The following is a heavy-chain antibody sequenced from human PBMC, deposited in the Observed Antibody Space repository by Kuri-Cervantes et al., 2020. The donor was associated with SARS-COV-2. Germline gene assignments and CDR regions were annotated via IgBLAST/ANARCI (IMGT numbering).Heavy chain of an antibody. CDR1: GYTFTSYD. D-gene: IGHD3-10*01. CDR2: MNPNSGNT. CDR3: ARDWALWFGELFGDFFYFDY. V-gene: IGHV1-8*03. J-gene: IGHJ4*02. Sequence: ASVKVSCKASGYTFTSYDINWVRQATGQGLEWMGWMNPNSGNTGYAQKFQGRVTITRNTSISTAYMELSSLRSEDTAVYYCARDWALWFGELFGDFFYFDYWGQGTLVTVSS.